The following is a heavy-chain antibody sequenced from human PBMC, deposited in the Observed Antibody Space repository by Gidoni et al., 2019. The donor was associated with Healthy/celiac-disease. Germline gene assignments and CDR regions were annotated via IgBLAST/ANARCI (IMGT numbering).Heavy chain of an antibody. CDR2: INHSGST. CDR3: ARVKVGYCSSNSCYRTTGNWFDP. D-gene: IGHD2-2*01. V-gene: IGHV4-34*01. J-gene: IGHJ5*02. Sequence: QVQLQQCGAGLLKPSQTLSLTCAVYGGSFSGYYWSWIRHPPGQGLDWIGEINHSGSTNYNPSLKSRGTISVDTSKNQISLKLSAVTAADTAVYYWARVKVGYCSSNSCYRTTGNWFDPWGQGTLVTVSS. CDR1: GGSFSGYY.